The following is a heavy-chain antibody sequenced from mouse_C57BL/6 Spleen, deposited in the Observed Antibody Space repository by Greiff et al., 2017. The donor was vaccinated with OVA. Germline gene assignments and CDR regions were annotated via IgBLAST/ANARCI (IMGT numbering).Heavy chain of an antibody. CDR2: IYPRGGST. V-gene: IGHV1-81*01. CDR1: GYTFTSYG. CDR3: ARGYSKIDAMDY. D-gene: IGHD2-5*01. Sequence: QVQLQQSGAELARPGASVKLSCKASGYTFTSYGISWVQQRPGQGLEWIGEIYPRGGSTYYNEKFKGKATLTDDKSSSTAYMELRSLTSEDSAVDVCARGYSKIDAMDYWGQGTSVTVSS. J-gene: IGHJ4*01.